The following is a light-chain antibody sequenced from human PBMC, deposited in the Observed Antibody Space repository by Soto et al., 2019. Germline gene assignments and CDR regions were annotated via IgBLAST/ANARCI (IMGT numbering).Light chain of an antibody. CDR3: QQYSSSVLT. CDR1: QSVSYSY. V-gene: IGKV3-20*01. Sequence: EIVLTQSPGTVSLSPGERATLSCRARQSVSYSYLAWYQQKPCQAPSLLIHDASSRDTGIPDRFSGSGSGTDFTLTFSRLEHEDFAVYSCQQYSSSVLTFGGGNKVEIK. CDR2: DAS. J-gene: IGKJ4*01.